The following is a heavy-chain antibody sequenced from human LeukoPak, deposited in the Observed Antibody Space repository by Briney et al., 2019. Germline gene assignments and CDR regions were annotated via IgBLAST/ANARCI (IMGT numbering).Heavy chain of an antibody. V-gene: IGHV3-21*01. CDR1: GFTFSSYS. CDR3: AREYSTYFDP. J-gene: IGHJ5*02. CDR2: ISSSSSYI. D-gene: IGHD6-13*01. Sequence: GGSLRLSCAASGFTFSSYSMNWVRQAPGKGLEWVASISSSSSYIYYADSVKGRFTNSRDNAKNSLYLQMNSMRAEDTAVYYLAREYSTYFDPWGQGTLVTVSS.